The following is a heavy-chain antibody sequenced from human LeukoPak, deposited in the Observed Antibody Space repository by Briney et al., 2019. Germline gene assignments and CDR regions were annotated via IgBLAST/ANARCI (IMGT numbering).Heavy chain of an antibody. J-gene: IGHJ4*02. CDR3: ARTDFGY. V-gene: IGHV4-38-2*02. CDR2: IYHSGST. Sequence: SETLSLTCSVSGYSISSGYYWTWIRPPPGKGLEWIGNIYHSGSTYNNPSLKSRVTISVDTSKNQFSLKLSSVTAADTAVYYCARTDFGYWGQGTLVTVSS. CDR1: GYSISSGYY.